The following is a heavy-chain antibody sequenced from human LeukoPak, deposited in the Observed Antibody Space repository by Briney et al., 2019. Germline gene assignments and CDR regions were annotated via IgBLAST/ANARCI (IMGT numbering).Heavy chain of an antibody. V-gene: IGHV4-4*07. Sequence: NSSETLSLTCTVSGGSINSYYWSWIRQPAGKGLEWIGRIYTSGSTNYNPSLKSRVTMSVDTSKNQFSLKLSSVTAADTAVYYCARQPYSSSVWFDPWGQGTLVTVSS. D-gene: IGHD6-13*01. CDR1: GGSINSYY. CDR2: IYTSGST. CDR3: ARQPYSSSVWFDP. J-gene: IGHJ5*02.